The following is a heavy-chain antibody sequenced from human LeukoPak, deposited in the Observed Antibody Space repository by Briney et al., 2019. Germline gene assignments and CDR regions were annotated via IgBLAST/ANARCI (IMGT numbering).Heavy chain of an antibody. J-gene: IGHJ5*02. Sequence: VASVKVSCKASGYTFTGYYMHWVRQAPGQGLEWMGWINPNSGGTNHAQKFQGRVTMTRDTSISTAYMELSRLRSDDTAVYYCAREYGPDWFDPWGQGTLVTVSS. V-gene: IGHV1-2*02. CDR1: GYTFTGYY. CDR3: AREYGPDWFDP. CDR2: INPNSGGT. D-gene: IGHD4-17*01.